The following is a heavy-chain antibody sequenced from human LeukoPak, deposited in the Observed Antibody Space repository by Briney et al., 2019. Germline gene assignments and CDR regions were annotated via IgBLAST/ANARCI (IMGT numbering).Heavy chain of an antibody. CDR1: GLSYSDSY. V-gene: IGHV3-11*01. J-gene: IGHJ4*02. D-gene: IGHD3-9*01. Sequence: GGSLRLSCAASGLSYSDSYMTWIRQAPGKGLEWVSSISHTTGTTYYADSVKGRFTISRDNSQNTLYLQMETLRAEDTAVYHCARIKGYFDSGNYFGFFDYWGQGALVTVSS. CDR3: ARIKGYFDSGNYFGFFDY. CDR2: ISHTTGTT.